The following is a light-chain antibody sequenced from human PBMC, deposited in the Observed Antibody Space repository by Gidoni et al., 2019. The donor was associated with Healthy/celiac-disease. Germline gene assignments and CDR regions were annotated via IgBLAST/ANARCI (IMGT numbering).Light chain of an antibody. Sequence: QSPLTQPASVSGSPGQSITSSCTGTSSDVGGYNYVSLYQQHPGKAPKLIIYDVRNRPSGVANRFSGSKSGNTASLTISGLQAEDEADYYCSSYTSSSTPFYVFGTGTKVTVL. J-gene: IGLJ1*01. V-gene: IGLV2-14*01. CDR3: SSYTSSSTPFYV. CDR2: DVR. CDR1: SSDVGGYNY.